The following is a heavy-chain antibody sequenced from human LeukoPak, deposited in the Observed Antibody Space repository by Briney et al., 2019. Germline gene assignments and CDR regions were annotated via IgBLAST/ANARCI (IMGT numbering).Heavy chain of an antibody. V-gene: IGHV1-46*01. CDR2: INPSGGST. D-gene: IGHD1/OR15-1a*01. CDR3: ARRSRWGTRSEPIDY. J-gene: IGHJ4*02. Sequence: GASVKVSCKASGYTFTSYYMHWVRQAPGQGLEWMGIINPSGGSTSYAQKFQGRVTMTRDMSTSTVYMELSSLRSEDTAVYYCARRSRWGTRSEPIDYWGQGTLVTVSS. CDR1: GYTFTSYY.